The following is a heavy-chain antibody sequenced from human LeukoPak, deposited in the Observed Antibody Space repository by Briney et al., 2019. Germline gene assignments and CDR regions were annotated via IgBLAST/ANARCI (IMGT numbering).Heavy chain of an antibody. V-gene: IGHV3-73*01. J-gene: IGHJ5*02. CDR2: IDRPAKSYAT. Sequence: GGSLRLSCAASGFTLSDSAIHWVRHASGKGLEWVVLIDRPAKSYATAYGASVGGRFTISRDDSKNTAYLQMDSLKTEDTALYYCTRDRGTYNWLDPWGQGTLVTVSS. CDR3: TRDRGTYNWLDP. CDR1: GFTLSDSA. D-gene: IGHD1-26*01.